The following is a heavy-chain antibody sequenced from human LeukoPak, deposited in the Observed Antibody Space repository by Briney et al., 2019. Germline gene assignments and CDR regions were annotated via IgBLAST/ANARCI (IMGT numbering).Heavy chain of an antibody. V-gene: IGHV1-2*06. Sequence: ASVTVSCKASGYTFTGYYMHWVRQAPGQGLEWMGRINPNSGGTNYAQKFQGRVTMTRDTSISTAYMELSRLRSDDTAVYYCARDRSITGTTVPFDYWGQGTLVTVSS. D-gene: IGHD1/OR15-1a*01. CDR3: ARDRSITGTTVPFDY. CDR1: GYTFTGYY. CDR2: INPNSGGT. J-gene: IGHJ4*02.